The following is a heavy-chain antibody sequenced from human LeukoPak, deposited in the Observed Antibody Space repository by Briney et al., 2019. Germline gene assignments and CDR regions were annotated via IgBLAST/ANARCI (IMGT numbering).Heavy chain of an antibody. CDR2: IYDSGST. CDR1: GASIRSGDYY. CDR3: ARDCSGGSCYGAFDI. V-gene: IGHV4-30-4*01. D-gene: IGHD2-15*01. J-gene: IGHJ3*02. Sequence: PSQTLSLTCTVSGASIRSGDYYWSWIRQPPGKGLEWIGYIYDSGSTYYNPSPKSRITISVDTSENRFSLKLSPVTATDTAVYYCARDCSGGSCYGAFDIWGQGTMVTVSS.